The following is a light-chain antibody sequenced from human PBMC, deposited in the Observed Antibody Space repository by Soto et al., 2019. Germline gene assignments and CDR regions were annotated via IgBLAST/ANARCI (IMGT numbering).Light chain of an antibody. CDR2: DNN. Sequence: QSVLTQPPSVSAAPGQKVTISCSGRSSKIGNNYVSWYQQLPGTAPKLLIYDNNKRPSGIPDRFSGSKSGTSATLGITGLQTGDQADYYCGTWDSSLSAAVFGGGTKLTVL. CDR1: SSKIGNNY. J-gene: IGLJ3*02. V-gene: IGLV1-51*01. CDR3: GTWDSSLSAAV.